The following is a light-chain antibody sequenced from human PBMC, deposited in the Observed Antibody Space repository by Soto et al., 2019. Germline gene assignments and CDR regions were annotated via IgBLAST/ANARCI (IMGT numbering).Light chain of an antibody. CDR3: QHYGGMWT. CDR1: QTVSHW. V-gene: IGKV1-5*01. Sequence: DIHLTQSPSTLSASVGDRVTITCRASQTVSHWLAWYQQKPGKAPKLLIFDASSLENGVPSRFSGSGSGTEFILTISSLQPDDFATYWCQHYGGMWTFGQGTKVDIK. CDR2: DAS. J-gene: IGKJ1*01.